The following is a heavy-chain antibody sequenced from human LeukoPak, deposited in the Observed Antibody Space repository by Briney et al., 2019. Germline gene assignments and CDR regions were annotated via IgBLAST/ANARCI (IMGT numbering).Heavy chain of an antibody. V-gene: IGHV3-49*04. J-gene: IGHJ4*02. D-gene: IGHD3-10*01. Sequence: PGGSLRLSCTASGFTFGDYAMSWVRQAPGKGLEWVGFIRSKAYGGTTEYAASVKGRFTISRDDSKSIAYLQMNSLKTEDTAVYYCTRVGGSYYGPLEYWGQGTLVTVSS. CDR1: GFTFGDYA. CDR3: TRVGGSYYGPLEY. CDR2: IRSKAYGGTT.